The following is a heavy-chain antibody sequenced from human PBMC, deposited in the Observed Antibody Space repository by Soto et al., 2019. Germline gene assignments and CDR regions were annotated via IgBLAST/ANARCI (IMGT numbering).Heavy chain of an antibody. CDR2: IFHSGGT. V-gene: IGHV4-59*11. Sequence: QVQLQESGPGLVKPSETLTLTCTVSGGSMSRHYWSWIRQPPGKGLEWVGLIFHSGGTSYNPSLESRVNIIVDTFRKHVTLKLVSVTAADTAMYFCARYSCNYFNPSDCFDYWGQGSPVTVSS. CDR3: ARYSCNYFNPSDCFDY. J-gene: IGHJ4*02. CDR1: GGSMSRHY. D-gene: IGHD3-22*01.